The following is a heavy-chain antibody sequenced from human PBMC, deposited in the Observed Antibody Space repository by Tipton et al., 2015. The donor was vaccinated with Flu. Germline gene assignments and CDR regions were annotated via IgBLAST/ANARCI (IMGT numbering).Heavy chain of an antibody. CDR3: ARDIAPVGDLLVGNWFDP. V-gene: IGHV3-30*03. Sequence: QLVQSGGGMVQPGRSLRLSCAASGFTFSTYGMHWVRQTPGKGLEWVAAISYGGSDVYYGDSVKGRFTISRDNSKNTLYLQMNSLRADDTATYYCARDIAPVGDLLVGNWFDPWGQGTLVTVSS. CDR2: ISYGGSDV. D-gene: IGHD3-10*01. CDR1: GFTFSTYG. J-gene: IGHJ5*02.